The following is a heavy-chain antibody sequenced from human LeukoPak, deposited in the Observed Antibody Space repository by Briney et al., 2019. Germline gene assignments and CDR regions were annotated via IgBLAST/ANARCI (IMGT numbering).Heavy chain of an antibody. CDR1: GGSISSSNW. CDR3: ARAPPTMSDAFDI. V-gene: IGHV4-4*02. J-gene: IGHJ3*02. Sequence: NPSGTLSLTCAVSGGSISSSNWWSWVRQPPGKGLEWIGEIYHSGSTNYNPSLKSRVTISVDTSKNQFSLKLSSVTAADTAVYYCARAPPTMSDAFDIWGQGTMVTVSS. CDR2: IYHSGST. D-gene: IGHD5-12*01.